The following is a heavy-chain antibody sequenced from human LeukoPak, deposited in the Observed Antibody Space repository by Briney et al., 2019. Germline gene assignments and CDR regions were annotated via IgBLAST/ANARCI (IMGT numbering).Heavy chain of an antibody. Sequence: SETLSLTCTVSGGSMNSYYWNWTRQPAGKGLEWIGRIYSSGSAAYNPSVRSRVTMSVDTSKNQFSLKLSSVTAADTAVYYCARDTQEARITIFGVVGHWFDPWGQGTLVTVSS. J-gene: IGHJ5*02. V-gene: IGHV4-4*07. CDR1: GGSMNSYY. CDR3: ARDTQEARITIFGVVGHWFDP. D-gene: IGHD3-3*01. CDR2: IYSSGSA.